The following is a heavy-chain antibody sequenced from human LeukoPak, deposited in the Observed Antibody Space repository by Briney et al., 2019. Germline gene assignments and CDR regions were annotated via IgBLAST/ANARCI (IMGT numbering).Heavy chain of an antibody. J-gene: IGHJ4*02. Sequence: PSETLSLTCTVSGGSISSGDYYWSWIRQPPGKGLEWIGYIYYSGSTNYNPSLKSQVAMSVDTSKNQFSLNLTSVTAADTAVYYCARLYSGYFFDYWGQGTLVTVSS. CDR1: GGSISSGDYY. CDR2: IYYSGST. V-gene: IGHV4-61*08. D-gene: IGHD5-12*01. CDR3: ARLYSGYFFDY.